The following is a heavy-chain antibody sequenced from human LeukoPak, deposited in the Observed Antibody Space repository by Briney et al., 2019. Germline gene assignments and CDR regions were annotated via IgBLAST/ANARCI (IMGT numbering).Heavy chain of an antibody. V-gene: IGHV4-34*01. CDR1: GGSFSGYY. CDR3: AKSRSDY. J-gene: IGHJ4*02. Sequence: PSETLSLTCAVYGGSFSGYYWSWIRQPPGKGLEWIGEINHSGSTNYNPSLKSRVTISVDTSKNQFSLKLSSVTAADTAVYYCAKSRSDYWGQGTLVTVSS. CDR2: INHSGST.